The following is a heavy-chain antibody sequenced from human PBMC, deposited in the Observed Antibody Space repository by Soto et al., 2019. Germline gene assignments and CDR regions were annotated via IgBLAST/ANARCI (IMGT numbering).Heavy chain of an antibody. Sequence: EVQLVESGGGLVKPGGSLRLSCAASGFTFSSYSMNWVRQAPGKGLEWVSSISSSSSYIYYADSVKGRFTISRDNAKNSLYLQMNSLRAEDTAVYYCARASGYSGSWPLYGMDVWGQGTTVTVSS. V-gene: IGHV3-21*01. J-gene: IGHJ6*02. CDR3: ARASGYSGSWPLYGMDV. CDR2: ISSSSSYI. CDR1: GFTFSSYS. D-gene: IGHD6-13*01.